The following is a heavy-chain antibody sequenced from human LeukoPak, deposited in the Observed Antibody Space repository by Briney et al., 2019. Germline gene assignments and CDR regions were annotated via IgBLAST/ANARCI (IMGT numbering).Heavy chain of an antibody. V-gene: IGHV1-2*02. CDR2: INPNSGGT. J-gene: IGHJ4*02. CDR3: ARDRYGDYEGYFDY. CDR1: GYTFTGYY. Sequence: ASVKVFCKASGYTFTGYYMHWVRQAPGQGLEWMGWINPNSGGTNYAQKFQGRVTMTRDTSISTAYMELSRLRSDDTAVYYCARDRYGDYEGYFDYWGQGTLATVSS. D-gene: IGHD4-17*01.